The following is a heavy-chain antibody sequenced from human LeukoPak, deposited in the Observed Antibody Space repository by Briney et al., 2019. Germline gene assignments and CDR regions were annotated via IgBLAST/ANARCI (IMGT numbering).Heavy chain of an antibody. D-gene: IGHD1-14*01. CDR2: IIPIFGTA. Sequence: SVKVSCKASGGTFSSYAISWVRQAPGQGLEWMGGIIPIFGTANYAQKFQGRVTMTRDTSTSTVYMELSSLRSEDTAVYYCARAIGTGTTFDIWGQGTMVTVSS. V-gene: IGHV1-69*05. CDR3: ARAIGTGTTFDI. J-gene: IGHJ3*02. CDR1: GGTFSSYA.